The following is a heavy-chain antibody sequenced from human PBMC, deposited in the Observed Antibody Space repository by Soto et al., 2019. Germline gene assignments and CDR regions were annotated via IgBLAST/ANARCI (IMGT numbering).Heavy chain of an antibody. V-gene: IGHV3-48*03. CDR3: TRAAWFPYLSFY. CDR1: GFTFSRFE. Sequence: PGGSLRLSCAASGFTFSRFELHWVRQAPGKGLEWISYISSSGSTAYYASSVEGRFTISRDNAINSVYLQMDSLRAEDTALYYCTRAAWFPYLSFYWGQGALVTVSS. D-gene: IGHD3-10*01. J-gene: IGHJ4*02. CDR2: ISSSGSTA.